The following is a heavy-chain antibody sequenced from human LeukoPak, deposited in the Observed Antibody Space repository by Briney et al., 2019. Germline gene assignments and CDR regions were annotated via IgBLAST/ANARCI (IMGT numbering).Heavy chain of an antibody. V-gene: IGHV1-2*02. J-gene: IGHJ4*02. CDR1: GYTFTGYY. CDR2: INPNSGGT. D-gene: IGHD3-22*01. CDR3: ACLDGARIGAVVITTSGY. Sequence: ASVKVSCKASGYTFTGYYMHWVRQAPGQGLEWMGWINPNSGGTNYAQKFQGRVTMTRDTSISTAYMELSRLRSEDTAVYYCACLDGARIGAVVITTSGYWGQGTLVTVSS.